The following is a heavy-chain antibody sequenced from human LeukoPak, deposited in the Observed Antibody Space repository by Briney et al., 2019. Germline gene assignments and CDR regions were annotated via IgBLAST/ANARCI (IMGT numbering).Heavy chain of an antibody. J-gene: IGHJ4*01. CDR1: GGSIRSNGYF. Sequence: SETLSLNCTVSGGSIRSNGYFWSWIRQPPGKGLEWIATVSYSGTTYYNPSLKSRVTMSVDTSTNHFSLKLSSVTAADTAVYYCARYSFPVGGPFYYCGQGNPVHVSS. V-gene: IGHV4-39*02. D-gene: IGHD3-16*01. CDR2: VSYSGTT. CDR3: ARYSFPVGGPFYY.